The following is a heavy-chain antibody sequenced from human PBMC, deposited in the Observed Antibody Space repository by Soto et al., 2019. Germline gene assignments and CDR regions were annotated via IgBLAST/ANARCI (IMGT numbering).Heavy chain of an antibody. J-gene: IGHJ6*02. CDR2: ISAYNGNT. D-gene: IGHD1-1*01. CDR1: GYTFTSYG. V-gene: IGHV1-18*01. CDR3: ARDPLLLNWNDGLDYYYYGMDV. Sequence: ASVKVSCKASGYTFTSYGISWVRQAPGQGLEWMGWISAYNGNTNYAQKIQGRVTMTTDTSTSTAYMELRSLRSDDTAVYYCARDPLLLNWNDGLDYYYYGMDVWGQGTTVTVSS.